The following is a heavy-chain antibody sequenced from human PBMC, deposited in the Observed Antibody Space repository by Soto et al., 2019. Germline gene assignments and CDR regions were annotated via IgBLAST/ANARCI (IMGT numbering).Heavy chain of an antibody. CDR1: GYTFTSYG. D-gene: IGHD2-21*02. CDR2: ISAYNGNT. CDR3: ARAICGGDCYPPFDY. Sequence: QVQLVQSGAEVKKPGASVKVSCKASGYTFTSYGISWVRQAPGQGLEWMGWISAYNGNTNYAQKLQGRVTMTTDTSTSTAYVELRSLRSDDTAVYYCARAICGGDCYPPFDYWGQGTLVTVSS. J-gene: IGHJ4*02. V-gene: IGHV1-18*04.